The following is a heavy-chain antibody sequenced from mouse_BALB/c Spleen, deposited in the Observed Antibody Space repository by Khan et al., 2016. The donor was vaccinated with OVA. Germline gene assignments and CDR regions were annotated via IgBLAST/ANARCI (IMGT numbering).Heavy chain of an antibody. CDR2: IYPGTDNS. Sequence: QVQLKESGAELVRPGASVKLSCKTSGYIFTSYWIHWVKQRSGQGLEWIARIYPGTDNSYYNEKFKDKATMTADKSSSTAYMQLSSLKSEDSDVDFSAREEALYHFDHWGQGTTLTVSS. CDR3: AREEALYHFDH. V-gene: IGHV1-76*01. J-gene: IGHJ2*01. CDR1: GYIFTSYW. D-gene: IGHD3-2*02.